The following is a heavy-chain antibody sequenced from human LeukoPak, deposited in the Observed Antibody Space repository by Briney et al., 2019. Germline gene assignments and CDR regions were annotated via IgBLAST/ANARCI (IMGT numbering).Heavy chain of an antibody. CDR1: GFTFSSYS. D-gene: IGHD3-22*01. CDR2: ISSSSSTI. V-gene: IGHV3-48*01. J-gene: IGHJ3*02. CDR3: ARGRSLRYDSNGYLGAFDI. Sequence: QPGGSLRLSCAASGFTFSSYSMNWVRRAPGKGLEWVSYISSSSSTIYYADSVKGRFTISRDNAKNSLYLQMNSLRAEDTAVYYCARGRSLRYDSNGYLGAFDIWGQGTMVTVSS.